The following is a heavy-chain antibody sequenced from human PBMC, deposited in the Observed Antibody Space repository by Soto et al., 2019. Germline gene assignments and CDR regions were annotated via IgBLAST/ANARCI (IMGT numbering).Heavy chain of an antibody. V-gene: IGHV3-23*01. Sequence: EVQLLESGGGFIHPGGSLRLSCAASGFSFSSFAMNWVRKAPGKGLEWVSIISGSAYSTFYADSVKGRSTISRYNYLSTRYLQINSLRGEDTAVYYCAKTRGAMIYAIYVNGLAVWGQGITVTVSS. J-gene: IGHJ6*02. D-gene: IGHD3-16*01. CDR3: AKTRGAMIYAIYVNGLAV. CDR2: ISGSAYST. CDR1: GFSFSSFA.